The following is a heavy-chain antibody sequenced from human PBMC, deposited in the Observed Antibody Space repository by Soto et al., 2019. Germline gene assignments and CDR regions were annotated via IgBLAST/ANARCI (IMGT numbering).Heavy chain of an antibody. V-gene: IGHV4-34*01. CDR1: GGSFSGYY. D-gene: IGHD3-22*01. CDR2: INHSGST. Sequence: QVQLQQWGAGLLKPSETLSLTCAVYGGSFSGYYWSWIRQPPGKGLEWIGEINHSGSTNYNPSLKSRVTISVDTPKNQFALKLSSVTAAAKAVYYCARDYYDSSGRPTIDYWGQGTLVTVSS. CDR3: ARDYYDSSGRPTIDY. J-gene: IGHJ4*02.